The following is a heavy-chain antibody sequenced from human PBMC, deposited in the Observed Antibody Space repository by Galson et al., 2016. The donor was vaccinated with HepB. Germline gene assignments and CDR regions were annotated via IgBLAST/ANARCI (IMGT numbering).Heavy chain of an antibody. Sequence: PALVKPTQTLTLPCTFSGVSVGNGGVAVAWIRQPPGKALEFLALLHSSDHTNYRPSLRSRLTITRATSKNQVVLTMTNMDPVDTGTYYCPQRSSTYYDLQSGHRGVPGFEFWGQGVLVTVSS. V-gene: IGHV2-5*01. CDR2: LHSSDHT. CDR1: GVSVGNGGVA. D-gene: IGHD3-3*01. J-gene: IGHJ4*02. CDR3: PQRSSTYYDLQSGHRGVPGFEF.